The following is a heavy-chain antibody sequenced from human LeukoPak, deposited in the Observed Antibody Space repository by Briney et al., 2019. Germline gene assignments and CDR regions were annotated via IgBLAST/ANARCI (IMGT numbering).Heavy chain of an antibody. CDR2: IYSGGST. Sequence: GGSLRLSCAASGFTVSSNYMSWVRQAPGKGLEWVSVIYSGGSTYYADSVKGRFTISSDNAKNTLYLQMNSLRAEETAVYYCARESRFPGFDPWGQGTLVTVSS. CDR3: ARESRFPGFDP. V-gene: IGHV3-53*01. J-gene: IGHJ5*02. CDR1: GFTVSSNY.